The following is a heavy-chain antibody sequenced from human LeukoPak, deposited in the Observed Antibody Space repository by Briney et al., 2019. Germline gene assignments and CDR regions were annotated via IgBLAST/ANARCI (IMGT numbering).Heavy chain of an antibody. CDR2: ISYNGSNK. CDR1: RFTFSSYG. CDR3: ARDGVATNDY. J-gene: IGHJ4*02. V-gene: IGHV3-30*03. Sequence: GGSLRLSCAASRFTFSSYGMHWVRLAPGKGLEWVAVISYNGSNKYYADSVKGRFTISRDNSRDMIYLQMGSLRVEDTAVYYCARDGVATNDYWGQGILVAVSS. D-gene: IGHD5-12*01.